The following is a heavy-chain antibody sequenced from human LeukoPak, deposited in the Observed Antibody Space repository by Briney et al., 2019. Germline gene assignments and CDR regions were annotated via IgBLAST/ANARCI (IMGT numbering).Heavy chain of an antibody. V-gene: IGHV1-46*01. CDR1: GYTFPSYS. CDR3: ARGWYEGFGQSVDFDY. Sequence: ASVKVSCKASGYTFPSYSMHWVRQAPGQGLEWMGIINPTGGSTTYAQKFQGRVTMTRDTSTSTVYMELSSLRSEDTAVYYCARGWYEGFGQSVDFDYWGQGTLVTVSS. CDR2: INPTGGST. J-gene: IGHJ4*02. D-gene: IGHD6-13*01.